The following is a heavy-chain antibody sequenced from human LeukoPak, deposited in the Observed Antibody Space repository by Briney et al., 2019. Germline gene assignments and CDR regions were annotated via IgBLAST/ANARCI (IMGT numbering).Heavy chain of an antibody. CDR1: GFTFSSYW. V-gene: IGHV4-34*01. Sequence: GSLRLSCAASGFTFSSYWMSWVRQPPGKGLEWIGEINHSGSTNYNPSLKSRVTISVDTSKNQFSLKLSSVTAADTAVYYCARVPGDFDGPTGYADYWGQGTLVTVSS. CDR2: INHSGST. CDR3: ARVPGDFDGPTGYADY. D-gene: IGHD7-27*01. J-gene: IGHJ4*02.